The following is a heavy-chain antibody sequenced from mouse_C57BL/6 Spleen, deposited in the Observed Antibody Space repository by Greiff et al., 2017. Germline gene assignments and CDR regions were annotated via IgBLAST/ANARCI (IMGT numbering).Heavy chain of an antibody. D-gene: IGHD3-3*01. CDR2: IDPSDSDT. J-gene: IGHJ1*03. CDR3: TREGDACSYYLDG. CDR1: GYTITGYW. Sequence: VQLQQPGAELVRPGSSVKLSCTASGYTITGYWMHWVKQRPKQGLEWIGNIDPSDSDTHYTPKFKGKATLTADTSSSTAYMQLSSLTSEDSAVYYCTREGDACSYYLDGWGTGTTVTVSS. V-gene: IGHV1-52*01.